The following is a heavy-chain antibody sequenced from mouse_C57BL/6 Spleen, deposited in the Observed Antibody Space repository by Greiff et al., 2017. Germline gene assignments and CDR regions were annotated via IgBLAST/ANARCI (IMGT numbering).Heavy chain of an antibody. V-gene: IGHV8-12*01. CDR1: GFSLSTSGMG. D-gene: IGHD1-1*01. J-gene: IGHJ4*01. CDR3: ARERYYYGSSDAMDY. Sequence: QVTLKVSGPGILQSSQTLSLTCSFSGFSLSTSGMGVSWIRQPSGKGLEWLAHIYWDDDKRYNPSLKSRLTISKDTSRNQVFLKITSVDTADTATYYGARERYYYGSSDAMDYWGQGTSVTVSS. CDR2: IYWDDDK.